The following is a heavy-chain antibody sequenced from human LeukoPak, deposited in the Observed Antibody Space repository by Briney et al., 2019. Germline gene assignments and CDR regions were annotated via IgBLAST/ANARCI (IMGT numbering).Heavy chain of an antibody. D-gene: IGHD3-22*01. CDR3: ARDRVDSSGSYAFDI. CDR2: INPNSGGT. V-gene: IGHV1-2*02. CDR1: GYTFTGYY. Sequence: GASVKVSCKASGYTFTGYYMHWVRQAPGQGLEWMGWINPNSGGTNYAQKFQGRVTMTRDTSTSTAYMELSRLRSDDTAVYYCARDRVDSSGSYAFDIWGQGTMVTVSS. J-gene: IGHJ3*02.